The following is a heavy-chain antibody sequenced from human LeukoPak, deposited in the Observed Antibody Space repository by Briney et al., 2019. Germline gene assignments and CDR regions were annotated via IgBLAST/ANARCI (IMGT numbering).Heavy chain of an antibody. D-gene: IGHD3-22*01. V-gene: IGHV3-21*01. CDR3: ARLPTYYYDSSGYSFGY. J-gene: IGHJ4*02. CDR1: GFTFSSYS. CDR2: ISSSSSYI. Sequence: GGSLRLSCAASGFTFSSYSMNWVRQAPGKGLEWVSSISSSSSYIYYADSVKGRFTISRDNAKNSLYLQMNSLRAEDTAVYYCARLPTYYYDSSGYSFGYWGQGPLVTVSS.